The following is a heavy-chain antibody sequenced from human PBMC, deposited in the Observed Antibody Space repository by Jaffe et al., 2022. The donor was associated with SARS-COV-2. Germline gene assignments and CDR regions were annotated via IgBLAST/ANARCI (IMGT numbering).Heavy chain of an antibody. J-gene: IGHJ6*02. CDR2: ISYDGSNK. CDR3: ARWAIVVVPAAPYGMDV. V-gene: IGHV3-30-3*01. CDR1: GFTFSSYA. D-gene: IGHD2-2*01. Sequence: QVQLVESGGGVVQPGRSLRLSCAASGFTFSSYAMHWVRQAPGKGLEWVAVISYDGSNKYYADSVKGRFTISRDNSKNTLYLQMNSLRAEDTAVYYCARWAIVVVPAAPYGMDVWGQGTTVTVSS.